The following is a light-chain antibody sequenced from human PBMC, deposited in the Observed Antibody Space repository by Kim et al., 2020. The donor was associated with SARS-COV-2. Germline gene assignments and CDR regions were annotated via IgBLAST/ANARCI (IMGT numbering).Light chain of an antibody. J-gene: IGKJ4*01. Sequence: LAPGERATLSCRASQSLSTSYSAWYQQKPGQAPRLLMYDTSKRATGVPDRFSGSGSGTQFTLTISRLEPEDFAVYFCLQYDTSLTFGGGTKVDIK. CDR1: QSLSTSY. V-gene: IGKV3-20*01. CDR3: LQYDTSLT. CDR2: DTS.